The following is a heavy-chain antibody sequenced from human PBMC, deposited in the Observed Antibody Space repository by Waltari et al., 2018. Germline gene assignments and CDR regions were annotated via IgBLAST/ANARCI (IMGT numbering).Heavy chain of an antibody. J-gene: IGHJ5*02. CDR2: INSRGSTI. CDR3: ARDRDGYKKADL. Sequence: VQLVESGGDLVQPGGSLRLSCAASGFTFSDFEMNWVRQAPGKGLGWVSYINSRGSTIYYADSVKGRFTVSRDNAKSSLYLQMNSLRVEDTAVYYCARDRDGYKKADLWGQGTLVTVSS. CDR1: GFTFSDFE. D-gene: IGHD5-12*01. V-gene: IGHV3-48*03.